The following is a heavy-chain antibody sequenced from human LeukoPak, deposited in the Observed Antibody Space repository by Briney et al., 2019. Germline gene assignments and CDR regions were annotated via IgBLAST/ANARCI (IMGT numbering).Heavy chain of an antibody. CDR2: IIPIFGTA. J-gene: IGHJ4*02. D-gene: IGHD1-1*01. CDR1: GGTFSSYA. Sequence: GASVKVSCKASGGTFSSYAISWVRQAPGQGLEWMGGIIPIFGTANYAQKFQGRVTITTDESTSTAYMELSSLRSEDTAVYYCALGTWNQLRGAPFLHFDYWGQGTLVTVSS. CDR3: ALGTWNQLRGAPFLHFDY. V-gene: IGHV1-69*05.